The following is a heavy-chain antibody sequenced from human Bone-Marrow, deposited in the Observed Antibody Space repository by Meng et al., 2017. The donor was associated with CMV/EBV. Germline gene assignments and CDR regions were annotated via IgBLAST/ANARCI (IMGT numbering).Heavy chain of an antibody. Sequence: GESLKISCAASGFTFSSYAMSWVRQAPGKGLEWVSAISGSGGSTYYADSVKGRFTISRDNSKNPLYLQINSLRAEDTAVYYCAKPRRATVTIYYYYGMDVWGQGTTVTVSS. CDR2: ISGSGGST. CDR3: AKPRRATVTIYYYYGMDV. CDR1: GFTFSSYA. J-gene: IGHJ6*02. D-gene: IGHD4-11*01. V-gene: IGHV3-23*01.